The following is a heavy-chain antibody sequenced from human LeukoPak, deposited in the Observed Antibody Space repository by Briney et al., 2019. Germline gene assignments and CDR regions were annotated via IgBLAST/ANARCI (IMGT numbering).Heavy chain of an antibody. CDR1: GGSISSYY. CDR3: ARAMYGSGRGEIDY. D-gene: IGHD3-10*01. J-gene: IGHJ4*02. Sequence: SETLSLTCTVSGGSISSYYWSWIWQPPGKGLEWIGYIYYSGSTNYNPSLKSRVTISVDTSKNQFSLKLSSVTAADTAVYYCARAMYGSGRGEIDYWGQGTLVTVSS. CDR2: IYYSGST. V-gene: IGHV4-59*01.